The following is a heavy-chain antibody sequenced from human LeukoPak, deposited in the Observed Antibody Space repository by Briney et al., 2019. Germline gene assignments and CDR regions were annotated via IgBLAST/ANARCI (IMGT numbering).Heavy chain of an antibody. CDR3: ARDTLVGGWFDP. J-gene: IGHJ5*02. V-gene: IGHV4-39*07. D-gene: IGHD6-6*01. Sequence: SETLSLTCTVSGGSISSSSYYWGWIRQPPGKGLEWIGSIYDSRSTYYNPSLKSRVTISVDTYKNQFSLKLSSVTAADTAVYYCARDTLVGGWFDPWGPGTLVTASS. CDR1: GGSISSSSYY. CDR2: IYDSRST.